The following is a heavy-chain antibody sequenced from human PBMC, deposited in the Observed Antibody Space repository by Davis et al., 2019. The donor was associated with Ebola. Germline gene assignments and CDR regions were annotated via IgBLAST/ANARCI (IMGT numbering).Heavy chain of an antibody. J-gene: IGHJ6*04. CDR2: ISSSSSTI. D-gene: IGHD2-15*01. V-gene: IGHV3-48*01. CDR1: GFTFSSYS. Sequence: GESLKISCAASGFTFSSYSMNWVRQAPGKGLEWVSYISSSSSTIYYADSVKGRFTISRDNAKNSLYLQMNSLRAEDTAVYYCAKDLESSSGGSFFLYYYYGMDVWGKGTTVTVSS. CDR3: AKDLESSSGGSFFLYYYYGMDV.